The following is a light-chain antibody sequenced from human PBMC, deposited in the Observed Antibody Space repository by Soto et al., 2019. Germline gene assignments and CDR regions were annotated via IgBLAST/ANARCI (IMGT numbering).Light chain of an antibody. V-gene: IGLV2-14*01. J-gene: IGLJ1*01. CDR1: SSDFGGYNY. Sequence: QSVLTQPASVSGSAGQWIAISCTGTSSDFGGYNYVSWYQQHPGKAPKLLLSEVSKRPSGVSDRFSGSKSGNTASLTISGLQTQDEADYYCSSFTSAYTFVFGTGTKVTVL. CDR2: EVS. CDR3: SSFTSAYTFV.